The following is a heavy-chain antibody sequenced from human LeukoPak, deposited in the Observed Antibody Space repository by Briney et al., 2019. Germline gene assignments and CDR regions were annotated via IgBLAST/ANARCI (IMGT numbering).Heavy chain of an antibody. J-gene: IGHJ4*02. CDR1: GYTFTGYY. CDR2: INPNSGGT. D-gene: IGHD2-2*01. Sequence: GASVKVSCKASGYTFTGYYMHWVRQAPGQGLEWMGWINPNSGGTNYAQKFQGRVTMTRDTSISTAYMELSRLRSDDTAVYYCARERGRVVPAVTIGYWGQGTLVTVSS. V-gene: IGHV1-2*02. CDR3: ARERGRVVPAVTIGY.